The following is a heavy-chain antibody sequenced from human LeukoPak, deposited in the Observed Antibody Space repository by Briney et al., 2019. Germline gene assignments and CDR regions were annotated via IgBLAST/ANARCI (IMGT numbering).Heavy chain of an antibody. Sequence: GGSLRLSCAVSGFSVSSTYMTWVRQVPGKGLEWVSITYSDGNTYYAESVRGRFTVSRGYSKNTLYLQMNSLRAEDTAVYYCARARGSAAYSSSWFPNWGQGTLVTVSS. V-gene: IGHV3-53*01. CDR1: GFSVSSTY. D-gene: IGHD6-13*01. CDR2: TYSDGNT. J-gene: IGHJ4*02. CDR3: ARARGSAAYSSSWFPN.